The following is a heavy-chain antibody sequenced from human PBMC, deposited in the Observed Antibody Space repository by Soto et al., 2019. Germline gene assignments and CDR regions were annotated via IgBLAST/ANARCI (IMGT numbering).Heavy chain of an antibody. Sequence: ASVKVSCKASGYTFTVYYMRWVRQAPGQGLEWMGWINPNSGGTNYAQKFQGWVTMTRDTSISTAYMELSRLRSDDTAVYYCARGGVFSELRYLEAAPADYWGQGTLVTVSS. V-gene: IGHV1-2*04. CDR2: INPNSGGT. J-gene: IGHJ4*02. CDR1: GYTFTVYY. D-gene: IGHD3-9*01. CDR3: ARGGVFSELRYLEAAPADY.